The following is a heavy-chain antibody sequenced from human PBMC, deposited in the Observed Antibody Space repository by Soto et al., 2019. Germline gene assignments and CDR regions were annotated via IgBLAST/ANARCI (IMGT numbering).Heavy chain of an antibody. CDR2: INPDYGGA. CDR1: GYTFTGHY. V-gene: IGHV1-2*02. CDR3: ARDLGGSSSYLGY. J-gene: IGHJ4*02. D-gene: IGHD6-6*01. Sequence: ASVKVSCKASGYTFTGHYIHWVRQAPGQGLEWMGWINPDYGGATYAQKFQGRVSLTRDTSNSTAYMELSSLRSDDTAVYFCARDLGGSSSYLGYWGQGTLVTVSS.